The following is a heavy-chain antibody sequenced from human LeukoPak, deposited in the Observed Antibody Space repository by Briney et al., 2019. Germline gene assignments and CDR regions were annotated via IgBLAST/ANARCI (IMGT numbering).Heavy chain of an antibody. CDR2: ITPGGPNT. V-gene: IGHV3-23*01. J-gene: IGHJ4*02. CDR3: AKDGGVWVSVHRGDS. CDR1: GFSFSSYT. Sequence: GGSLRLSCTPSGFSFSSYTIRWVRPAAGKGRKGVSTITPGGPNTYYADSVKGRFTVSRDDSKNTLYLQMNRLRAEDTAVYYCAKDGGVWVSVHRGDSWARGPLVSVSS. D-gene: IGHD3-16*01.